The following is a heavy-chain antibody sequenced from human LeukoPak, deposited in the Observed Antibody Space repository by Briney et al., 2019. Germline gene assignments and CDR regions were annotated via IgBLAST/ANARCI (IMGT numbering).Heavy chain of an antibody. J-gene: IGHJ3*02. CDR3: ARDLSPYCSSTSCYSDAFDI. CDR2: TYYRSKWYN. CDR1: GDSVSSNSAA. Sequence: SQTLSLTCAISGDSVSSNSAAWNWIRQSPSRGLEWLGRTYYRSKWYNDYAVSVKSRITINPDTSKNQFSLQLNSVPPEDTAVYYCARDLSPYCSSTSCYSDAFDIWGQGTMVTVSS. V-gene: IGHV6-1*01. D-gene: IGHD2-2*01.